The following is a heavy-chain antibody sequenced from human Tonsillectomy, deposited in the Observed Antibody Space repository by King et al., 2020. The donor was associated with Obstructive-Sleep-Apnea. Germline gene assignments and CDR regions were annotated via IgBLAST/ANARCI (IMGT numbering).Heavy chain of an antibody. CDR1: GFIFDDYA. V-gene: IGHV3-9*01. D-gene: IGHD6-13*01. CDR3: AKGISSWYLGN. J-gene: IGHJ4*02. CDR2: ISWNSGSI. Sequence: VQLVESGGGLVQPGRSLRLSCAASGFIFDDYAMHWVRQAPGKGLEWVSVISWNSGSIAYVDSVKGRFTISRDNARNSLYLQMNSLRTEDTALYFCAKGISSWYLGNRGQGTLVTVSS.